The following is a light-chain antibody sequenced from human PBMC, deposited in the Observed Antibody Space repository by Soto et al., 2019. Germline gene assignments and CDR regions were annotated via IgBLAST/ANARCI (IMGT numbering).Light chain of an antibody. J-gene: IGLJ1*01. V-gene: IGLV2-11*01. Sequence: QSALTQPRSVSGSPGQSVTISCSGTSIYVGFYNYVSWYQQYPGKAPKLMIYDVSKRPSGVPDRFSGSKSGNTASLTITGLQAEDEADYYCCSYAGRYTYVFGTGTKGTVL. CDR3: CSYAGRYTYV. CDR1: SIYVGFYNY. CDR2: DVS.